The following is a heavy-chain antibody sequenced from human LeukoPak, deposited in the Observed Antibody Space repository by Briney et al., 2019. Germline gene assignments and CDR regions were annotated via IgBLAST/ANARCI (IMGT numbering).Heavy chain of an antibody. Sequence: SETLSLTCTVSGGSISSYYWSWIRQPPGKGLEWIAYIYYSGSTNYNPSLKSRVTISVDTSKNQFSLKLSSVTAADTAVYYCARALPRYSSSWYRFDYWGQGTLVTVSS. V-gene: IGHV4-59*01. J-gene: IGHJ4*02. CDR3: ARALPRYSSSWYRFDY. CDR2: IYYSGST. D-gene: IGHD6-13*01. CDR1: GGSISSYY.